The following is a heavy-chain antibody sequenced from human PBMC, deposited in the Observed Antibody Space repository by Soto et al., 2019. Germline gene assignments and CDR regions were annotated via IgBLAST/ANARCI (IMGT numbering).Heavy chain of an antibody. CDR1: GGSFSGYY. CDR3: ARGRSFSGSYSHWYFDL. D-gene: IGHD1-26*01. Sequence: QVQLQQWGAGLLKPSETLALTCAVSGGSFSGYYWNWIRQPPGTGLEWIGEIIHSGSTSYHPSLKARVTIHVDTSNNHFSLKLSYVTAADTAVYYCARGRSFSGSYSHWYFDLWGRGTLVTVSS. CDR2: IIHSGST. V-gene: IGHV4-34*01. J-gene: IGHJ2*01.